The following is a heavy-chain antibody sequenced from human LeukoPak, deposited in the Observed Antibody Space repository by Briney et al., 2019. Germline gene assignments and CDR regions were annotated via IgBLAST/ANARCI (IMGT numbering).Heavy chain of an antibody. J-gene: IGHJ1*01. D-gene: IGHD3-22*01. Sequence: GGSLRLSCLASKFTFNNYAMTWVRQAPGKGLEWVSSISGSGGTTYYADSVKGRFTISRDNSKNTLYLQMNSLRAEDTAVYYCAREGYDRSGYYYAYFQHWGQGTLVTVSS. V-gene: IGHV3-23*01. CDR1: KFTFNNYA. CDR2: ISGSGGTT. CDR3: AREGYDRSGYYYAYFQH.